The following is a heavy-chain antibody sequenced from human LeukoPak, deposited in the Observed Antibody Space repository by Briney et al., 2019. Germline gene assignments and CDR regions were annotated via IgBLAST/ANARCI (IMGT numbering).Heavy chain of an antibody. CDR3: ATFRWGVGSEY. CDR2: INHSGST. CDR1: GGSFSGYY. J-gene: IGHJ4*02. D-gene: IGHD3-16*01. Sequence: SETLSLTCAVYGGSFSGYYWTCIRQPPGKGLEWIGEINHSGSTNYNPSLKSRVTISVDTSKNQFSLKLNSVTAADTAVYYCATFRWGVGSEYWGQGTLVTVSS. V-gene: IGHV4-34*01.